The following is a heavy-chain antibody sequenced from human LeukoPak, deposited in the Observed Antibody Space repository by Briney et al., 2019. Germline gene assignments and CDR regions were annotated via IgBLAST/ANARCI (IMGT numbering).Heavy chain of an antibody. J-gene: IGHJ4*02. D-gene: IGHD2-21*01. V-gene: IGHV1-2*02. CDR2: INPNSGGT. CDR3: ARGGGTYHVDY. CDR1: GYTFTGYY. Sequence: ASVKVSCTASGYTFTGYYMHWVRQAPGQGLEWMGWINPNSGGTNYAQKFQGRVTMTRDKSISTVYMELSGLRSDDTAVYYCARGGGTYHVDYWGQGTLVTVSS.